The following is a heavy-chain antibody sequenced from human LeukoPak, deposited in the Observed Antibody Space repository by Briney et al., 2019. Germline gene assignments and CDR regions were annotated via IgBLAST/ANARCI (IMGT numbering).Heavy chain of an antibody. CDR3: AREGITIFGVVTHLDY. CDR1: GFTVSSNY. CDR2: IYSGDDT. J-gene: IGHJ4*02. V-gene: IGHV3-53*01. Sequence: GGSLRLSCAASGFTVSSNYMNWVRQAPGKGLEWVSIIYSGDDTYYADSVKGRFTISRDNSKNIVYLQMNRLRVEDTAVYYCAREGITIFGVVTHLDYWGQGTLVTVSS. D-gene: IGHD3-3*01.